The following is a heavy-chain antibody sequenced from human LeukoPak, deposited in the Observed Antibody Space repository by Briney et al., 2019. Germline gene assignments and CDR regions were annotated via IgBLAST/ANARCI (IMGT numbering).Heavy chain of an antibody. CDR2: IYSGGST. V-gene: IGHV3-66*01. D-gene: IGHD1-26*01. J-gene: IGHJ6*02. Sequence: GGSLRLSCAASGFTVSSNYMSWVRQAPGKGLEWVSVIYSGGSTYYADSVKGRFTISRDNSKNTLYLQINSLRAEDTAVYYCASPSGRYMADYYYGMDVWGQGTTVTVSS. CDR3: ASPSGRYMADYYYGMDV. CDR1: GFTVSSNY.